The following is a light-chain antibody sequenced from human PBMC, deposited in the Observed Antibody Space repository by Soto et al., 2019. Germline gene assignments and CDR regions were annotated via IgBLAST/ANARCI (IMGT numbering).Light chain of an antibody. Sequence: DIVMTQSPDSLAVSLGERATINCKSSQSVLYSSNNKNYVVWYQQRPGQPPKMLIYWASTRESGVPDRFSGSGSGTDFTLTISSLQAEDVAVYCCQQYYSTPLTFGQGTKVEIK. CDR3: QQYYSTPLT. CDR2: WAS. CDR1: QSVLYSSNNKNY. V-gene: IGKV4-1*01. J-gene: IGKJ1*01.